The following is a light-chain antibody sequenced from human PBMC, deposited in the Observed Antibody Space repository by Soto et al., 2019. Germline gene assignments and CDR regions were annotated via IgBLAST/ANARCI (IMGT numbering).Light chain of an antibody. CDR1: SSNIGAGYP. Sequence: QAMLTEPPSVSGAPWQRITISCTGSSSNIGAGYPIHWYQQLPGTAPRLLIFGNTIRPSGVPARFSGSRSGLAITGLQAEDEADYYCQSYDSSLSAYVFGAGTNVTVL. CDR2: GNT. V-gene: IGLV1-40*01. J-gene: IGLJ1*01. CDR3: QSYDSSLSAYV.